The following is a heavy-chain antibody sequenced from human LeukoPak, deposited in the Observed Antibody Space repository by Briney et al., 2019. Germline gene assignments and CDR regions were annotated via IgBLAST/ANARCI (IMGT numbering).Heavy chain of an antibody. CDR1: GFTFSSYW. CDR3: ARGRPHGNDY. V-gene: IGHV3-74*01. D-gene: IGHD4-23*01. Sequence: GGSLRLSCAASGFTFSSYWMNWVRQAPGKGLVWVSRIASDGSSTTYADSVKGRFSISRDNAKNTLYLQMNSLRVEDTAVYYCARGRPHGNDYWGQGTLITVSS. J-gene: IGHJ4*02. CDR2: IASDGSST.